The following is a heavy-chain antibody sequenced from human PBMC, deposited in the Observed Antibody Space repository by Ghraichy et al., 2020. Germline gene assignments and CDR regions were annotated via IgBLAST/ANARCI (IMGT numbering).Heavy chain of an antibody. CDR2: VNSDGSTI. J-gene: IGHJ2*01. CDR3: ARGVLAGRTMRYFDL. D-gene: IGHD2-8*02. Sequence: GGSLRLSCAASGFTFSTYWMHWVRQAPGKGLVWVSRVNSDGSTINYADSVKGRFTISRDNAKNTLYLQVNSLRDEDTAVYYCARGVLAGRTMRYFDLWGRGTLVTVSS. V-gene: IGHV3-74*01. CDR1: GFTFSTYW.